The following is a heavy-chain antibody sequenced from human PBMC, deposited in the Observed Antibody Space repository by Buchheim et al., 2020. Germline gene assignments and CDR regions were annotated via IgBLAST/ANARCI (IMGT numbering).Heavy chain of an antibody. J-gene: IGHJ4*02. D-gene: IGHD6-19*01. Sequence: EVHLLESGGGIIQPGGSLRLSCAASGFTFDDYTMSWVRQAPGKGLEWVSSITFGGTVKYYADSVKGRFTVHRDNSKYGLYSKMNSLTVGDTALYYCAKDRGSSGWSFDFWGRGAL. CDR1: GFTFDDYT. V-gene: IGHV3-23*01. CDR3: AKDRGSSGWSFDF. CDR2: ITFGGTVK.